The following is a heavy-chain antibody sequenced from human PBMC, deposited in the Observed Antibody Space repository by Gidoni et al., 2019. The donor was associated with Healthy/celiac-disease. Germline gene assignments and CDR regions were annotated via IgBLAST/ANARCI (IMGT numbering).Heavy chain of an antibody. D-gene: IGHD3-10*01. J-gene: IGHJ4*02. CDR2: ISYDGSNK. CDR1: GFTFSSYA. V-gene: IGHV3-30-3*01. CDR3: AREARGSGSGFDY. Sequence: QVQLVESGGGVVEPGRSLTLSCAASGFTFSSYAMHWVRQAPGKGLEWLAVISYDGSNKYYADSVKGRFTISRDNSKNTLYLQMNSLRAEDTAVYYCAREARGSGSGFDYWGQGTLVTVSS.